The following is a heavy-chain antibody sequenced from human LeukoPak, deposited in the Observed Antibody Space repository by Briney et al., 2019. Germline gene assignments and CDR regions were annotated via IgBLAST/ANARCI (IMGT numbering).Heavy chain of an antibody. J-gene: IGHJ3*02. D-gene: IGHD4-11*01. V-gene: IGHV4-39*07. CDR3: TRAPWAYGNYVHAFDI. Sequence: SETLSLTCTVSGGSISSSSYYWGWIRQPPGKGLEWIGSIYYSGSTYYNPSLKSRVTISVGTSKNQFSLKLTSVTAADTAVYYSTRAPWAYGNYVHAFDIWGQGTMVTVSS. CDR2: IYYSGST. CDR1: GGSISSSSYY.